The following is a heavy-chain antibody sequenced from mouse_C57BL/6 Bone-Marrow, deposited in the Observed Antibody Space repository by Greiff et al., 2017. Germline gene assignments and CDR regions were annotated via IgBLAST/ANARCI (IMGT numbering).Heavy chain of an antibody. CDR2: IYPRSGNT. D-gene: IGHD4-1*01. V-gene: IGHV1-81*01. J-gene: IGHJ3*01. Sequence: QVQLQQSGAELARPGASVKLSCKASGYTFTSYGLSWVKQRTGQGLEWIGEIYPRSGNTYYNEKFKGKATLTADKSSSTAYMELRSLTSEDSAVYFCARRNLGAWFAYWCQGTLVTVSA. CDR3: ARRNLGAWFAY. CDR1: GYTFTSYG.